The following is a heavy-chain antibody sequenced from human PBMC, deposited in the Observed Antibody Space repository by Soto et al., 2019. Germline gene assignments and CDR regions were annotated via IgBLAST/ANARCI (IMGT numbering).Heavy chain of an antibody. J-gene: IGHJ5*02. Sequence: PSETLSLTCTVSGGSISSSSYYWGWIRQPPGKGLEWIGSIYYSGSTYYNPSLKSRVTISVDTSKNQFSLKLSSVTAADTAVYYCARSKGYNWNDLGWFDPWGQGTLVTVSS. D-gene: IGHD1-20*01. CDR1: GGSISSSSYY. CDR2: IYYSGST. CDR3: ARSKGYNWNDLGWFDP. V-gene: IGHV4-39*01.